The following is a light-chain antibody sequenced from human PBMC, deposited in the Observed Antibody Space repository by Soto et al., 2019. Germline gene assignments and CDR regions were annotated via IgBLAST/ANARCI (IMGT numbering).Light chain of an antibody. CDR2: ATS. J-gene: IGKJ2*03. V-gene: IGKV3-20*01. CDR3: QQYGNSPRYS. Sequence: EIVLTQSPGTLSLSPGESVTLSCRASQSVASIYLAWYQQKPGQAPRLLIYATSSRATGIPDRFSGSGSGTDFTLNISRLEPEDFAVYYCQQYGNSPRYSFGQGTRLEIK. CDR1: QSVASIY.